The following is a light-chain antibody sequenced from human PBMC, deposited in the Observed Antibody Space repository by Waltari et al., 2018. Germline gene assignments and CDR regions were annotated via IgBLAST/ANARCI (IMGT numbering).Light chain of an antibody. CDR3: QQSDGIPFT. CDR1: QSVSRY. J-gene: IGKJ2*01. V-gene: IGKV1-39*01. Sequence: DIKLAQSPSALSASVGGHVPLTCRASQSVSRYLNWYQQRPGEAPKLLIYLASNLEGGVPSRFSGSGSGTDFTLTINRLQPEDFATYYCQQSDGIPFTFGLGTKLEVK. CDR2: LAS.